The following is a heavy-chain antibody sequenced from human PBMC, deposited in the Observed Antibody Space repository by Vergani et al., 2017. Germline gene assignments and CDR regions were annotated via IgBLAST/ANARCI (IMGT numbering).Heavy chain of an antibody. D-gene: IGHD5-18*01. CDR2: IKQDGSEN. V-gene: IGHV3-7*03. J-gene: IGHJ4*02. CDR3: ARDYGYSYGYYFDY. Sequence: EVQLVESGGGLVQPGGSLRLSCAASGFTFSSYWMSWVRQAPGKGLEWVANIKQDGSENYYVDSVKGRFTISRDNAKNSLYLQMNSLRAEDTAVYYCARDYGYSYGYYFDYWGQGTLVTVSS. CDR1: GFTFSSYW.